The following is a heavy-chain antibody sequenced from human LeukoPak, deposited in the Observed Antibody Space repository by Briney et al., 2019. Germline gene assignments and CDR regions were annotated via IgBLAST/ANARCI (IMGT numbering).Heavy chain of an antibody. V-gene: IGHV3-48*04. J-gene: IGHJ2*01. D-gene: IGHD2/OR15-2a*01. CDR1: GFTFSRNS. CDR2: ISTSGTTI. Sequence: GGSLRLSCAVSGFTFSRNSMNWVRQAPGKGLEWVSYISTSGTTIYYADSVKGRFTISRDNAKNSLYLQIDSLRAEDTAVYYCARDLLRHWYFDLWGRGTLVTVSS. CDR3: ARDLLRHWYFDL.